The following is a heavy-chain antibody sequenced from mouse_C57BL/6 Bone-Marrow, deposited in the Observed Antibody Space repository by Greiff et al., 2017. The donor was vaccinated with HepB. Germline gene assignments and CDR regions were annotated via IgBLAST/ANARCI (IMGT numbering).Heavy chain of an antibody. D-gene: IGHD1-1*01. CDR1: GYTFTSYW. CDR2: IDPSDSYT. CDR3: ARWTTTDYFDY. J-gene: IGHJ2*01. V-gene: IGHV1-69*01. Sequence: QVQLKQPGAELVMPGASVKLSCKASGYTFTSYWMHWVKQRPGQGLEWIGEIDPSDSYTNYNQKFKGKSTLTVDKSSSTAYMQLSSLTSEDSAVYDCARWTTTDYFDYWGQGTTLTVSS.